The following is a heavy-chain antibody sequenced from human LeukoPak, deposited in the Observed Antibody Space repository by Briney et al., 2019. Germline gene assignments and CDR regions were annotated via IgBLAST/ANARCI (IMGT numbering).Heavy chain of an antibody. CDR3: ARGHDWFDP. CDR1: GGSISSGSYY. V-gene: IGHV4-61*02. CDR2: IYTSGST. Sequence: SENLSLTCTVSGGSISSGSYYWSWIRQPAGKGLEWIGRIYTSGSTNYNPSLKSRVTISVDTSKNQFSLKLSSVTAADTAVYYCARGHDWFDPWGQGTLVTVSS. J-gene: IGHJ5*02.